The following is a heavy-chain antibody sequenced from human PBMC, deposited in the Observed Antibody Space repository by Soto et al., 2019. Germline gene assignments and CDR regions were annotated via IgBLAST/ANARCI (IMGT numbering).Heavy chain of an antibody. V-gene: IGHV5-51*01. J-gene: IGHJ6*02. CDR1: GYIFTSYW. CDR2: IYPGDSDT. Sequence: TCTVAGYIFTSYWIGWVRQMPGKGLEWMGIIYPGDSDTRYSPSFQGQVTISADKSISTAYLQWSSLKASDTAMYYCARAGYCSSTSCSHYYYYGMDVWGQGTTVTASS. CDR3: ARAGYCSSTSCSHYYYYGMDV. D-gene: IGHD2-2*01.